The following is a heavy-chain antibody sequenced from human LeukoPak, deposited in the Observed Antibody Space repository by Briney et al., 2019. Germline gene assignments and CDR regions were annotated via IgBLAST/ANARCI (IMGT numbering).Heavy chain of an antibody. V-gene: IGHV3-11*04. CDR1: GFTFSDYY. Sequence: GGSLRLSCAASGFTFSDYYMSWIRQAPGKGLEWVSYISSSGSTIYYADSVKGRFTISRDNAKNSLYLQMNSLRAEDTAVYYCAREGTPFGSSWMARTATYGSGSYHYYGMDVWGQGTTVTVSS. J-gene: IGHJ6*02. D-gene: IGHD3-10*01. CDR3: AREGTPFGSSWMARTATYGSGSYHYYGMDV. CDR2: ISSSGSTI.